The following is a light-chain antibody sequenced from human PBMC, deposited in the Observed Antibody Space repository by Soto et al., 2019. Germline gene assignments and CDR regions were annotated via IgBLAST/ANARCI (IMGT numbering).Light chain of an antibody. CDR2: STS. J-gene: IGKJ1*01. V-gene: IGKV1-39*01. CDR3: HQSDAITLT. Sequence: DIQMTQSPSSLSASVGDRVTITCRASQTITLYLNWYQQKSGRGPKLLISSTSSLQSGVLSRFAGRGSGTNFTLTISSLQPEEFATYSCHQSDAITLTFCQGTQVEFK. CDR1: QTITLY.